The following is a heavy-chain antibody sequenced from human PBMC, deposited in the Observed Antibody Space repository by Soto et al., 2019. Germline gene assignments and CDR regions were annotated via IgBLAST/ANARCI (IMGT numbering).Heavy chain of an antibody. CDR2: ISSTSSTI. D-gene: IGHD4-17*01. CDR1: GFTFSIYS. Sequence: EVQLVESGGGLVQPGGSLRLSCAVSGFTFSIYSMNWVRQAPGRGLEWVSYISSTSSTIYYADSVKGRFTVSRDNGKNSLHLQMNSLRDEDTAVYYCARGKYGDYVGLDYWGQGTLVTVSS. CDR3: ARGKYGDYVGLDY. J-gene: IGHJ4*02. V-gene: IGHV3-48*02.